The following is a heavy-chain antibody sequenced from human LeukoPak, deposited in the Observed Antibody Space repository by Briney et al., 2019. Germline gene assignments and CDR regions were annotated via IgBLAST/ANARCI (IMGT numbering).Heavy chain of an antibody. CDR1: GFTFSSYA. J-gene: IGHJ4*02. Sequence: TGGSLRLSCAASGFTFSSYAMSWVRQAPGKGLEWVSAISGSGGSTYYADSVKGRFTISRDNSKNTLYLQMNSLRAEDTAVYYCARDRGYSMYYFDYWGQGTLVTVSS. CDR3: ARDRGYSMYYFDY. V-gene: IGHV3-23*01. CDR2: ISGSGGST. D-gene: IGHD5-18*01.